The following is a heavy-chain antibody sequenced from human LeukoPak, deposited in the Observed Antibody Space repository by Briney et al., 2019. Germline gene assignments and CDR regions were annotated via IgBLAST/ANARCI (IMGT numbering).Heavy chain of an antibody. V-gene: IGHV1-2*02. D-gene: IGHD3-9*01. CDR2: INPNSGGT. Sequence: ASMKVSCKASGYTFTSFGYTWVRQAPGQGLEWMGWINPNSGGTNYAQKFQGRVTMTRDTSISTAYMELSRLRSDDTAVYYCARNSLTLGYYMDVWGKGTTVTISS. CDR1: GYTFTSFG. J-gene: IGHJ6*03. CDR3: ARNSLTLGYYMDV.